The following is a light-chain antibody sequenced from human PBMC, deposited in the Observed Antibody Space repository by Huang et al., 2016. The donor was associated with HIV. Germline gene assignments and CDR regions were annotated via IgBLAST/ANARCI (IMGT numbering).Light chain of an antibody. CDR3: QQYGSS. CDR1: QSVSSSY. CDR2: GAS. Sequence: EIVLTQSPDTLSLSPGERATLSCRASQSVSSSYLAWYQQKPGQAPRLLIYGASSRATGIPDRFSGSGSGTDFTLTISRLEPEDFAVYYCQQYGSSFGQGTKVEIK. J-gene: IGKJ1*01. V-gene: IGKV3-20*01.